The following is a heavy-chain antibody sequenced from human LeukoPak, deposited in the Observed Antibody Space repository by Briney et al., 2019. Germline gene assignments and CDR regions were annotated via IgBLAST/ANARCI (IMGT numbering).Heavy chain of an antibody. D-gene: IGHD3-22*01. Sequence: QSGGSPRLSCAASGFTFSSYGMHWVRQAPGKGLEWVASIKQDGSGKYYVDSVKGRFTISRDNAKNSLYLQMNSLRAEDTAVYYCARDEDYYDSSGYPLNAFDIWGQGTMVTVSS. CDR2: IKQDGSGK. J-gene: IGHJ3*02. CDR3: ARDEDYYDSSGYPLNAFDI. CDR1: GFTFSSYG. V-gene: IGHV3-7*01.